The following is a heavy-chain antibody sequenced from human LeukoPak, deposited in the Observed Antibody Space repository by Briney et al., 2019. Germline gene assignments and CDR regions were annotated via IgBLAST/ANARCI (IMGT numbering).Heavy chain of an antibody. CDR2: ISGSGDRT. Sequence: GGSLRLSCAASGLTFRGFAMKWVRQAPGKGLEWISGISGSGDRTDYADSVKGRFTISRDNSKNTLYLQMNSLRVEDTAVFYCAIAPEGTYSYGKDVWGQGTTVTVSS. J-gene: IGHJ6*02. CDR1: GLTFRGFA. V-gene: IGHV3-23*01. CDR3: AIAPEGTYSYGKDV. D-gene: IGHD1-14*01.